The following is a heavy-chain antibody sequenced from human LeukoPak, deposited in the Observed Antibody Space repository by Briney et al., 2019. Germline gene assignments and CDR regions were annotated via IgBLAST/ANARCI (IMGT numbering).Heavy chain of an antibody. D-gene: IGHD3-10*01. CDR2: ISAYNGNT. J-gene: IGHJ4*02. CDR3: ARSRDYYGSGSSPPDY. V-gene: IGHV1-18*04. Sequence: ASVTVSFKASGYTFTIYGISWVRQAPGQGREWMGWISAYNGNTNYAQKLQGRVTMTTDTSTSTAYMELRSLRSDDTAVYYCARSRDYYGSGSSPPDYWGQGTLVTVSS. CDR1: GYTFTIYG.